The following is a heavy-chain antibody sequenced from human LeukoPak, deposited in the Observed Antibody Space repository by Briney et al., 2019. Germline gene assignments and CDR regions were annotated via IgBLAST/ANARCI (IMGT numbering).Heavy chain of an antibody. CDR3: ARLDNNWFDP. D-gene: IGHD3-9*01. CDR1: GYGFTSYW. Sequence: GESLKISCKGSGYGFTSYWIAWVRQMPGKGLEWMGIIYPSDSDTRYSPSFQGQVTISVDKSISTAFLQWSNLRASDTAMYYCARLDNNWFDPWGQGTLVTVSS. J-gene: IGHJ5*02. V-gene: IGHV5-51*01. CDR2: IYPSDSDT.